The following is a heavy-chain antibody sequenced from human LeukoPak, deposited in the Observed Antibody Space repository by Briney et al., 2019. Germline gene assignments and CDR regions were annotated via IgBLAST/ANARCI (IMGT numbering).Heavy chain of an antibody. V-gene: IGHV3-74*01. J-gene: IGHJ4*02. D-gene: IGHD6-19*01. CDR1: GFTFSDYY. CDR3: ARIWQSLDY. CDR2: INSDGSST. Sequence: GGSLRLSCAASGFTFSDYYMSWIRQAPGKGLVWVSLINSDGSSTSYAESVKGRFTISRDNAKNTVYLQMNSLRAEDTAVYYCARIWQSLDYWGQGTLVTVSS.